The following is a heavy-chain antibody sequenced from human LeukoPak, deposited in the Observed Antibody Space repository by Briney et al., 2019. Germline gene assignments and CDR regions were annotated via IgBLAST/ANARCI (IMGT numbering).Heavy chain of an antibody. CDR1: GGSISSYY. Sequence: SETLSLTCTVSGGSISSYYWSWIRQPPGKGLEWIGYIYYSGSTTYNPSLNSRVTISVATTKTQLSLHISSVTAADPAVYYWARDRDGYNFLYYDPWGQGTLVTVSS. CDR3: ARDRDGYNFLYYDP. J-gene: IGHJ5*02. D-gene: IGHD5-24*01. V-gene: IGHV4-59*01. CDR2: IYYSGST.